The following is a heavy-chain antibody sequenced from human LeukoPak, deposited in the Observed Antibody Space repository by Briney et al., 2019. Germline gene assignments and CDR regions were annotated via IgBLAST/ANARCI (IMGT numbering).Heavy chain of an antibody. J-gene: IGHJ3*02. CDR3: AKALTPAAMMHDAFDI. Sequence: TGGSLRLSCAASGFTFDDYAMHWVRQAPGKGLEWVSGISWNSGSIAYADSVKGRFTISRDNAKNSLYLQMNSLRAEDTALYYCAKALTPAAMMHDAFDIWGQGTMVTVSS. CDR1: GFTFDDYA. CDR2: ISWNSGSI. V-gene: IGHV3-9*01. D-gene: IGHD2-2*01.